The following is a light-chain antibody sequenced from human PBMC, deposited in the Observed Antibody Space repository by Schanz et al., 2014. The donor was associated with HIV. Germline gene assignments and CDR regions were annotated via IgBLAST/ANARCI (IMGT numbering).Light chain of an antibody. J-gene: IGLJ1*01. Sequence: QSVLTQPASVSGFPGQSITISCTGTSRNVGSYNLVSWYQQHPGKAPKLMIYEVSKRPSGVSNRFSGSKSGNTASLTISGLQAEDEADYYCCSYAGSSTFAYVFGTGTKLTVL. CDR2: EVS. CDR1: SRNVGSYNL. CDR3: CSYAGSSTFAYV. V-gene: IGLV2-23*02.